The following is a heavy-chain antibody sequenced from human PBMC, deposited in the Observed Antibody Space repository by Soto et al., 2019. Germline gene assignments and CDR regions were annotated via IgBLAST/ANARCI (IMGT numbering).Heavy chain of an antibody. Sequence: LGESLKISCKGSGYSFTSYWISWVRQMPGKGLEWMGRIDPSDSYTNYSPSFQGHVAISADKSISTAYLQWSSLKASDTAMYYCAIDSDYDFWSGYFLLGAFDIWGQGTMVTVSS. CDR3: AIDSDYDFWSGYFLLGAFDI. V-gene: IGHV5-10-1*01. J-gene: IGHJ3*02. D-gene: IGHD3-3*01. CDR1: GYSFTSYW. CDR2: IDPSDSYT.